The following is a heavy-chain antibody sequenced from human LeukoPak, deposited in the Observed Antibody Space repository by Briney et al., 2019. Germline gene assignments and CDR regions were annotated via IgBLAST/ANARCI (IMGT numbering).Heavy chain of an antibody. V-gene: IGHV3-23*01. CDR2: ISGSGGST. J-gene: IGHJ4*02. CDR3: AKFLPTHIVVADYYFDY. Sequence: GGSLRLSCAASGFAFSSYAMSWVRQAPGKGLEWVSAISGSGGSTYYADSVKGRFTISRDNSKNTLYLQMNSLRAEDTAVYYCAKFLPTHIVVADYYFDYWGQGTLVTVSS. CDR1: GFAFSSYA. D-gene: IGHD2-21*01.